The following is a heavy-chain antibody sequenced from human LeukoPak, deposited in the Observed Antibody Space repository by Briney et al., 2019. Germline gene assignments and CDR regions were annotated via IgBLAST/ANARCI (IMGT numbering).Heavy chain of an antibody. J-gene: IGHJ4*02. CDR2: ISYNSNYI. V-gene: IGHV3-21*04. CDR3: VRGRFGSASPYTFDF. Sequence: GGSLRLSCAASGFTFSNFSMHWVRQSAGKGLEWVASISYNSNYIYIANSIRGRFTISRGNSKESLFLQINSLRPQDTAVFFGVRGRFGSASPYTFDFWGKGALVTVSS. CDR1: GFTFSNFS. D-gene: IGHD3-10*01.